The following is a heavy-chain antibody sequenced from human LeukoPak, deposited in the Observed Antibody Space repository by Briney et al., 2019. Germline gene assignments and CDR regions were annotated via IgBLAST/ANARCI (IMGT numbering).Heavy chain of an antibody. D-gene: IGHD3-3*01. CDR1: GYSISSGYY. Sequence: KSSETLSLTCTVSGYSISSGYYWGWIRQPPGKGLEWIGSIYHSGSTYYNPSLKSRVTISVDTSKNQFSLKLSSVTAADTAVYYCARDVGKPYYDFWSGYSRYYFDYWGQGTLVTVSS. J-gene: IGHJ4*02. CDR3: ARDVGKPYYDFWSGYSRYYFDY. CDR2: IYHSGST. V-gene: IGHV4-38-2*02.